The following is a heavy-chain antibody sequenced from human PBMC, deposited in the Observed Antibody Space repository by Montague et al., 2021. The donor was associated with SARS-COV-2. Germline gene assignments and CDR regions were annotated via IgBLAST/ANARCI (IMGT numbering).Heavy chain of an antibody. CDR3: AGLRGGTPGEH. CDR2: LYYSGAT. Sequence: SETLSLTCTVSGGSISDSNFHWGWIRQPPGKGLEWIGTLYYSGATYYNPSLKSRVTTSMDTSKNQFPLKLTSAIAADTAVYYCAGLRGGTPGEHWGQGALVTVSS. J-gene: IGHJ4*02. CDR1: GGSISDSNFH. D-gene: IGHD2-21*01. V-gene: IGHV4-39*06.